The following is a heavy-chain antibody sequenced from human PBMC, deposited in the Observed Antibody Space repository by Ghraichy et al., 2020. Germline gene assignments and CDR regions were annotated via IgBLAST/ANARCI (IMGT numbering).Heavy chain of an antibody. CDR2: IYYSGST. D-gene: IGHD3-10*01. CDR3: ARGLPTAYGSGTYYNPFDY. CDR1: GGSINNYY. J-gene: IGHJ4*02. V-gene: IGHV4-59*01. Sequence: SPTLSLTCSVSGGSINNYYWNWIRQPPGEGLEWIGNIYYSGSTIYNPSLKSRVTISLDTSKNQFSLKLTSVTAADTAVYYCARGLPTAYGSGTYYNPFDYWGQGPLVTVSS.